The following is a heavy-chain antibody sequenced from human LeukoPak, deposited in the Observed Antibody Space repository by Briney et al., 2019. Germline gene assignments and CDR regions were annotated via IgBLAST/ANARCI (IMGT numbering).Heavy chain of an antibody. J-gene: IGHJ4*02. Sequence: ASVEFSCEASGYTFTDYSIHWVRPAPGQRLELMGWINTGNGNTQYSQKFQGRVTITRDTSANTAYLELSSLRFEDTAIYYCARVFRNRSYKDYWGQGTLVTVSS. CDR2: INTGNGNT. CDR3: ARVFRNRSYKDY. D-gene: IGHD1-26*01. V-gene: IGHV1-3*04. CDR1: GYTFTDYS.